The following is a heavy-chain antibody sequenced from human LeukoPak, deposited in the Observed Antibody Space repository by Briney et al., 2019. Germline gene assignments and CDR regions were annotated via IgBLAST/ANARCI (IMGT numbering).Heavy chain of an antibody. D-gene: IGHD1-14*01. CDR1: GLTFSNVW. V-gene: IGHV3-15*01. CDR3: STLSPPVDN. Sequence: GGPLRLSCAASGLTFSNVWMSWVRQAPGKGLDWFGRIKTKTERGTTDYAAPLKGRFTISRDDSNDTLYLQMNSLKTGDTAVYYCSTLSPPVDNWGQG. J-gene: IGHJ4*02. CDR2: IKTKTERGTT.